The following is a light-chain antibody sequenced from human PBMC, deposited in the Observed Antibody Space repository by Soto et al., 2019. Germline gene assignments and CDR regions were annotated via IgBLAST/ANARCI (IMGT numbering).Light chain of an antibody. V-gene: IGKV1-39*01. Sequence: TQSPATLSLSPGERATLSCKASQNIYNSLNWYQQKAGRAPAVLIYGASNLQGGVPLRFSGSGSGTDFTLTISGLQPEDSATYYCQESRSALWGTCGQGTKVDI. CDR1: QNIYNS. J-gene: IGKJ1*01. CDR3: QESRSALWGT. CDR2: GAS.